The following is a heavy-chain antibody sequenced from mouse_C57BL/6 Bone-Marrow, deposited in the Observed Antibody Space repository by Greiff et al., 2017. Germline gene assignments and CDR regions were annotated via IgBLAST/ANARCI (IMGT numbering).Heavy chain of an antibody. D-gene: IGHD1-1*01. Sequence: QVQLKQPGAELVKPGASVKVSCKASGYTFTSYWMHWVKQRPGQGLEWIGRIHPSDSDTNYNQKFKGKATLTVDKSSSTAYMQLSSLTSEDSAVYYCAIKTVVAYWYFDVWGTGTTVTVSS. J-gene: IGHJ1*03. CDR2: IHPSDSDT. CDR1: GYTFTSYW. V-gene: IGHV1-74*01. CDR3: AIKTVVAYWYFDV.